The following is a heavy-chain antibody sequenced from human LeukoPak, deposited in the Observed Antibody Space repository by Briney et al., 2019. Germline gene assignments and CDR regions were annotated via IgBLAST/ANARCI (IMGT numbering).Heavy chain of an antibody. J-gene: IGHJ4*02. CDR3: ARRGLDY. CDR1: GGTFSSYA. Sequence: ASVKVSCKASGGTFSSYAISWVRQAPGQGLEWMGWINTYNGDTNYIQKFQGRATVTTDTSTTTAYMELRSLRSDDTAVYYCARRGLDYWGQGTLVTVSS. CDR2: INTYNGDT. D-gene: IGHD3-16*01. V-gene: IGHV1-18*01.